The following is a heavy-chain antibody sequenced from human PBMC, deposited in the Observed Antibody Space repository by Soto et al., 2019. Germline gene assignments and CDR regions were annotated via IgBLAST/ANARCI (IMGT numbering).Heavy chain of an antibody. Sequence: QVQLVESGGGVVQPGRSLRLSCEASGFPFSNYAMTWVRQAPGKGLEWVAVISYDGSNQFYADSVKGRFTISRDNSKNTLFLQMNSLRDEDTAVYFCARDRSRWYFFDYWGQGTQVIVSP. V-gene: IGHV3-30-3*01. CDR3: ARDRSRWYFFDY. CDR2: ISYDGSNQ. J-gene: IGHJ4*02. D-gene: IGHD6-13*01. CDR1: GFPFSNYA.